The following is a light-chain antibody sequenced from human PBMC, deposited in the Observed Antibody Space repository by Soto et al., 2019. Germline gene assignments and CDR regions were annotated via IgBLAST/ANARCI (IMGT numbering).Light chain of an antibody. Sequence: QSALTQPASVSGSPGQSITISCTGRSTDVGGYNYVSWYQQYPGKAPKLMIYEVTNRPSGVSNRFSGSKSGNTASLTISGLQGEDEADYYCSSYTGTSTVVFGGGTKLTVL. V-gene: IGLV2-14*01. J-gene: IGLJ2*01. CDR1: STDVGGYNY. CDR3: SSYTGTSTVV. CDR2: EVT.